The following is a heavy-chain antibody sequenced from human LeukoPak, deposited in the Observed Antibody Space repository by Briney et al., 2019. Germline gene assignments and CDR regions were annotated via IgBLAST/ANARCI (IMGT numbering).Heavy chain of an antibody. D-gene: IGHD6-13*01. V-gene: IGHV4-39*01. CDR1: GGSISSSSYY. CDR2: IYYSGST. J-gene: IGHJ4*02. CDR3: ARRRTGSIAAGDVDY. Sequence: SETLSLTCTVSGGSISSSSYYWGWIRQPPGKGLEWIGSIYYSGSTYYNPSLKSRVTISVDTSKNQFSLKLSSVTAADTAVYYCARRRTGSIAAGDVDYWGQGTLVTVSS.